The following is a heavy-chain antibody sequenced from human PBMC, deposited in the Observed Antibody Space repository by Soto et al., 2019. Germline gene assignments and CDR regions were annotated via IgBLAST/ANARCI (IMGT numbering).Heavy chain of an antibody. Sequence: SETLSLTCTVSGGSISSYYWSWIRQPPGKGLEWIGYIYYSGSTNYNPSLKSRVTISVDTSKNQFSLKLSSVTAADTAVYYCARDIAAAGTVYYGMDVWGQGTTVTVSS. J-gene: IGHJ6*02. V-gene: IGHV4-59*01. CDR2: IYYSGST. D-gene: IGHD6-13*01. CDR1: GGSISSYY. CDR3: ARDIAAAGTVYYGMDV.